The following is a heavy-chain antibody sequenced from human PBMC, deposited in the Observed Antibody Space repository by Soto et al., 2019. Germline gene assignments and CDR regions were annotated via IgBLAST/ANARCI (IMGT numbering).Heavy chain of an antibody. Sequence: QVQLVQSGAEVKKPGSSVKVSCKASGDTFRNYALSWVRQAPGQGLEWMGGIIPIYGTTNYAQKFQDRVTITADTSTSTADMELSSLRSEDTAVYYCARELGGCSAGGCRYNWIDSWGQGTLVTVSS. D-gene: IGHD2-15*01. CDR1: GDTFRNYA. CDR2: IIPIYGTT. J-gene: IGHJ5*01. V-gene: IGHV1-69*06. CDR3: ARELGGCSAGGCRYNWIDS.